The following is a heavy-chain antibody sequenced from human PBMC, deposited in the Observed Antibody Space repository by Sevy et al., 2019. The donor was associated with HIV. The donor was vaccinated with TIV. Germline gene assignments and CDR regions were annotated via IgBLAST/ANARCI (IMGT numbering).Heavy chain of an antibody. CDR2: VYYTGGT. Sequence: SETLSLTCTVSGGSINSDHWNWIRQPPGKELEWIGYVYYTGGTDYNPSLKNRVTISVDRTKNQFSLKLTSVNAADTAGYYCARRNDVDIWGQGTMVTVSS. CDR3: ARRNDVDI. V-gene: IGHV4-59*08. J-gene: IGHJ3*02. CDR1: GGSINSDH.